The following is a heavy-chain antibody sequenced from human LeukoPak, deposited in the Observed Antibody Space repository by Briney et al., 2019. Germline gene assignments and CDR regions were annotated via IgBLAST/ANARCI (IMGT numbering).Heavy chain of an antibody. CDR3: ARGGYTWNDGLDP. J-gene: IGHJ5*02. CDR2: IYHSGST. D-gene: IGHD1-20*01. V-gene: IGHV4-38-2*02. CDR1: GYSMSSVYV. Sequence: SESLSLTCTVSGYSMSSVYVWGWIRQPPGKGLEWIGSIYHSGSTYYNPSLKSRVTISVDTSKNQFSLKLSSVTAADTAVYYCARGGYTWNDGLDPWGQGTLVTVSS.